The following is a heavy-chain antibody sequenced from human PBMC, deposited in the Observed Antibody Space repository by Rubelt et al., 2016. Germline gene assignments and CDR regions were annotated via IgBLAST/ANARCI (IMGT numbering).Heavy chain of an antibody. D-gene: IGHD3-3*01. J-gene: IGHJ6*02. V-gene: IGHV3-33*03. Sequence: GSNKYYADSVKGRFTISRDNAKNTLYLQMNSLRAEDTAVYYCARGDFWSGKGIQGMDVWGPGTTVTVSS. CDR3: ARGDFWSGKGIQGMDV. CDR2: GSNK.